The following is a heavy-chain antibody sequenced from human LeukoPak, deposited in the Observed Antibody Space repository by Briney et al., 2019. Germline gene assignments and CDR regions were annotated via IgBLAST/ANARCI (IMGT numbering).Heavy chain of an antibody. V-gene: IGHV3-23*01. CDR3: ANVERGDSGWYV. CDR1: GFTFSSYA. J-gene: IGHJ4*02. Sequence: PGGSLRFSCAASGFTFSSYAMSWVRQAPGKGLEWVSAISGSGGSTYYADSVKGRFTISRDNSKNTLYLQMNSLRAEDTAVYYCANVERGDSGWYVWGQGTLVTVSS. CDR2: ISGSGGST. D-gene: IGHD6-19*01.